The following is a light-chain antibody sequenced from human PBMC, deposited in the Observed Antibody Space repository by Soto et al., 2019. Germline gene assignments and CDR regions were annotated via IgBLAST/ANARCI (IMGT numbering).Light chain of an antibody. CDR1: LSVSSSY. J-gene: IGKJ5*01. Sequence: VRTQSQATLSVSPGERATLSCWASLSVSSSYLAWYQQTPGQAPRLLIYGASSRATGIPDRFSGSGSGTDFTLTISSLEPEDFAVYYCQQRSNWPPSITFGQGTRLEIK. CDR3: QQRSNWPPSIT. CDR2: GAS. V-gene: IGKV3D-20*02.